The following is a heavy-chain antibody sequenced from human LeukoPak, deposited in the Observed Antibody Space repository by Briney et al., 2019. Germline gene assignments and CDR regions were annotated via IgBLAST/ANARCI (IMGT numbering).Heavy chain of an antibody. CDR2: IYYSGST. CDR1: GGSISSSSYY. CDR3: ARVPHLITMVRGVIWFDP. D-gene: IGHD3-10*01. V-gene: IGHV4-39*01. Sequence: SETLSLTCTVSGGSISSSSYYWGWIRQPPGKGLEWIGSIYYSGSTYYNPSLKSRVTISVDTSKNQFSLKLSSVTAADTAVYYCARVPHLITMVRGVIWFDPWGQGTLVTVSS. J-gene: IGHJ5*02.